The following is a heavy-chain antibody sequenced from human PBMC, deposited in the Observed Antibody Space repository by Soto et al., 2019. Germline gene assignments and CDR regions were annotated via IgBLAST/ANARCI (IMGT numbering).Heavy chain of an antibody. D-gene: IGHD3-10*01. CDR3: ARLNVITMVRGVYYYYYGMDV. V-gene: IGHV1-18*01. Sequence: PSVKVSCKASGYTFTSYGISWVRQAPGQGLEWMGWISAYNGNTNYAQKLQGRVTMTTDTSTSTAYMELRSLRSDDTAVYYCARLNVITMVRGVYYYYYGMDVWGQGTTVTVSS. CDR1: GYTFTSYG. CDR2: ISAYNGNT. J-gene: IGHJ6*02.